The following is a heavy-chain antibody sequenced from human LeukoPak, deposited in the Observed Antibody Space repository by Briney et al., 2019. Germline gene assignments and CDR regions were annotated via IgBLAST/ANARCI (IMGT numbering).Heavy chain of an antibody. V-gene: IGHV1-2*02. CDR1: GYTFTGYY. D-gene: IGHD1-26*01. J-gene: IGHJ4*02. Sequence: ASVKVSCKASGYTFTGYYMHWVRQAPGQGLEWTGWINPNSGGTNCAQKFQCRVTMTRDTSISTAYMELSRLRSDDTAVYYCASTGVAATGSTFFDYWGQGTLVTVSS. CDR2: INPNSGGT. CDR3: ASTGVAATGSTFFDY.